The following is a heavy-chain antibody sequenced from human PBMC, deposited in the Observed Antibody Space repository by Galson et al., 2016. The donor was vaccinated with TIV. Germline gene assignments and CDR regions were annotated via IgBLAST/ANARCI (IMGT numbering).Heavy chain of an antibody. CDR3: ARNFPIDDIFAAYYFDY. V-gene: IGHV3-33*01. D-gene: IGHD3-9*01. J-gene: IGHJ4*02. CDR1: GFTFNYHG. CDR2: AWYDGNNA. Sequence: SLRLSCAASGFTFNYHGIHWVRQAPGKGLEWLAVAWYDGNNAYYADSVMGRFTISRDNSKSTVFLQMNSLRAEDTAVYYCARNFPIDDIFAAYYFDYWGQGTLVTVSS.